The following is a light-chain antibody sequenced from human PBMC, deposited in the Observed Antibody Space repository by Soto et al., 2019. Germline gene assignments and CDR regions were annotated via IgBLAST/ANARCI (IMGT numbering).Light chain of an antibody. CDR1: QSIGDN. Sequence: DIQMTQSPSSLSSSVGDRVTITCRASQSIGDNLNWYQQKPGKAPNVVIYTATRLQGGVPSRFSGSGSGTDFTLTISSLQPEECATYYCQQSYSTPRTFGQGTKVEIK. J-gene: IGKJ1*01. V-gene: IGKV1-39*01. CDR3: QQSYSTPRT. CDR2: TAT.